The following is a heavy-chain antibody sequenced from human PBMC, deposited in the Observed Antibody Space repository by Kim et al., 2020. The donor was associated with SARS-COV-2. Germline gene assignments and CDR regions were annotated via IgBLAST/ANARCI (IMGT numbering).Heavy chain of an antibody. CDR1: GYSFTSYW. CDR3: AMQYADYGMDV. CDR2: IYPGDSDT. Sequence: GESLKISCKGSGYSFTSYWIGWVRQMPGKGLEWMGIIYPGDSDTRYSPSFQGQVTISADKSISTAYLQGSRLKASDTAMYYCAMQYADYGMDVWGQGTTVTVSS. J-gene: IGHJ6*02. V-gene: IGHV5-51*01.